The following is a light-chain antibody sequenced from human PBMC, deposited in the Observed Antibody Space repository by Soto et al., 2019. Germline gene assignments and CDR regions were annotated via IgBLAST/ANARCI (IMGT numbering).Light chain of an antibody. V-gene: IGKV3-20*01. CDR3: QQYSTLPHT. J-gene: IGKJ2*01. CDR1: QSVSNRY. CDR2: GIS. Sequence: ESVLTQSTVPLSWSPGARATRSCRHSQSVSNRYFALYQQKPGQAPRLLIYGISSRATGIPDRFSGSGSGTDFTLTISRLEPEDFVVYYCQQYSTLPHTFGQGTKLEVK.